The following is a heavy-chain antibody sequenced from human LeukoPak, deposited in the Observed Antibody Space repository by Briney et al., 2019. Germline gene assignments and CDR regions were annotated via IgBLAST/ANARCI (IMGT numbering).Heavy chain of an antibody. CDR1: GGTVSSYA. Sequence: SVKVSCKASGGTVSSYAISWVRQAPGQGLEWMGGIIPIFGTANYAQKFQGRVTITADESTSTAYMELSSLRSEDTAVYYCAREGYCSSTSCYSSFDYWGLGTLVTVSS. V-gene: IGHV1-69*13. J-gene: IGHJ4*02. D-gene: IGHD2-2*01. CDR3: AREGYCSSTSCYSSFDY. CDR2: IIPIFGTA.